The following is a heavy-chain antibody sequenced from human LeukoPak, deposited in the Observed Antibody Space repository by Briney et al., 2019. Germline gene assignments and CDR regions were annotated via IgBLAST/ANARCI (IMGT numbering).Heavy chain of an antibody. CDR1: GGSFSGYY. V-gene: IGHV4-34*01. CDR2: INHSGST. CDR3: ARSVPAAKSVADYYYYYMDV. D-gene: IGHD2-2*01. Sequence: PSETLSLTCAVYGGSFSGYYWSWIHQPPGKGLEWIGEINHSGSTNYNPSLKSRVTISVDTSKNQFSLKLSSVTAADTAVYYCARSVPAAKSVADYYYYYMDVWGKGTTVTVSS. J-gene: IGHJ6*03.